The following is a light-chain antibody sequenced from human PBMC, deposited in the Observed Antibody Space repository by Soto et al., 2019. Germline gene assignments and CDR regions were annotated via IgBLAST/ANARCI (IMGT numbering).Light chain of an antibody. CDR1: QGMNSD. V-gene: IGKV1-9*01. CDR2: AAS. CDR3: HQLDSYPLT. J-gene: IGKJ4*01. Sequence: DIQLTQSPSFLSAPVGDRVTITCRASQGMNSDLAWYQQKPGKAPKLLIYAASTLQSGVPSRFSGSRSGTEFTLTISSLQPEDFAAYYCHQLDSYPLTFGGGTKVDIK.